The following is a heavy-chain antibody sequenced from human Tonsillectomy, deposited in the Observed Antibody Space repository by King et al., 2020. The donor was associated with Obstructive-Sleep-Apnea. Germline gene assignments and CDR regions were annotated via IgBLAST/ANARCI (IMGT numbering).Heavy chain of an antibody. D-gene: IGHD6-6*01. V-gene: IGHV4-59*08. CDR3: ARGPYSSPYYFDY. CDR1: GGSISSYY. J-gene: IGHJ4*02. Sequence: QLQESGPGLVKPSETLSLTCTVSGGSISSYYWSWIRQPPGKGLEWIGYIYYSGSTNYHPPLKSRVTITVEPSKNQFSLKLSSVTAADTAVYYCARGPYSSPYYFDYWGQGTLVTVSS. CDR2: IYYSGST.